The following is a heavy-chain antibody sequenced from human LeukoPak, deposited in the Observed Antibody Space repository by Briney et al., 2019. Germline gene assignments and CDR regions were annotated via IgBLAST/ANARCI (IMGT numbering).Heavy chain of an antibody. CDR3: ARGTAMVTFYYMDV. CDR1: GGTFSSYA. J-gene: IGHJ6*03. Sequence: GASVKVSCKASGGTFSSYAISWVRQAPGQGLEWMGGIIPIFGTANYAQKFQGRVTITTDESTSTAYMELSSLRPEDTAVYYCARGTAMVTFYYMDVWGKGTTVTVSS. V-gene: IGHV1-69*05. CDR2: IIPIFGTA. D-gene: IGHD5-18*01.